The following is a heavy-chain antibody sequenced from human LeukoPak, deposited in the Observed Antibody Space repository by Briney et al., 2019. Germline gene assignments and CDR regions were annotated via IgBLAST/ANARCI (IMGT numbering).Heavy chain of an antibody. CDR3: AKVAFRRGGWYSGPRYYFDY. CDR2: ISGSGGST. CDR1: GFTFSSYA. Sequence: PGGSLRLSCAASGFTFSSYAMSWVRQAPGKGLEWVSAISGSGGSTYYADSVKGRFTISRDNSKNTLYLQMNSLRAEDTAVYYCAKVAFRRGGWYSGPRYYFDYWGQGTLVTVSS. D-gene: IGHD6-19*01. V-gene: IGHV3-23*01. J-gene: IGHJ4*02.